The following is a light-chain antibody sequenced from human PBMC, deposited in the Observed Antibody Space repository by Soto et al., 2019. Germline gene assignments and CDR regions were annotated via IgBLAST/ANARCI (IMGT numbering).Light chain of an antibody. CDR2: DVS. V-gene: IGLV2-14*01. Sequence: QSVLTRPASVSGSPGQSITISCTGTSSDVGGYNYVSWYQQHPGKAPKLMIYDVSNRPSGVSNRFSGSKSGNTASLTISGLQAEDEADYYCSSYTSSSTLGGVVFGGGTKLTVL. J-gene: IGLJ2*01. CDR1: SSDVGGYNY. CDR3: SSYTSSSTLGGVV.